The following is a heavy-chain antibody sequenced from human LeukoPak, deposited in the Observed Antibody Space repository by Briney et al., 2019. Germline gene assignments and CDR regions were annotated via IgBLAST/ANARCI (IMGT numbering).Heavy chain of an antibody. Sequence: ASGRVSCKTSGYTFSNYGINWVRQAPGQGLEWMGWISGNNDNTNYVQKFQGRFTVTTDSSTSTAYMELRNLTFDDTAVYYCARDGTSTDDYWGQGTLVTVSS. CDR1: GYTFSNYG. CDR2: ISGNNDNT. J-gene: IGHJ4*02. V-gene: IGHV1-18*01. D-gene: IGHD2-2*01. CDR3: ARDGTSTDDY.